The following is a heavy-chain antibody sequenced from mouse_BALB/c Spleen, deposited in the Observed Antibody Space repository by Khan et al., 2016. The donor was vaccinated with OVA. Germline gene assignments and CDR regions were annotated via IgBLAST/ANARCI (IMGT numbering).Heavy chain of an antibody. D-gene: IGHD1-1*01. CDR1: GFSLTSYG. V-gene: IGHV2-9*02. Sequence: QVQLKQSGPGLVAPSQTLSITCTVSGFSLTSYGVHWVRQPPGTGLEWLGVLWAGGSTNHNSALMSRLSISKDNSKSQVFLKLNSLQTDDTAMYYCARAFYYGACFAYWGQGTLVTVAA. CDR2: LWAGGST. CDR3: ARAFYYGACFAY. J-gene: IGHJ3*01.